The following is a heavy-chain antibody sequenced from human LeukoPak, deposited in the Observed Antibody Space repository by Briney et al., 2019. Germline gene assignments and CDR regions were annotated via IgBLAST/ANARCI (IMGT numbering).Heavy chain of an antibody. J-gene: IGHJ4*02. CDR1: GFTFSSYS. D-gene: IGHD3-10*01. V-gene: IGHV3-21*01. CDR3: ARDVRYYYGSGSYPW. Sequence: GGSLRLSCVASGFTFSSYSMNWVRQAPGKGLEWVSSISSSSSYIYYADSVKGRFTISRDNAKNSLYLQMNSLRAEDTAVYYCARDVRYYYGSGSYPWWGQGTLVTVSS. CDR2: ISSSSSYI.